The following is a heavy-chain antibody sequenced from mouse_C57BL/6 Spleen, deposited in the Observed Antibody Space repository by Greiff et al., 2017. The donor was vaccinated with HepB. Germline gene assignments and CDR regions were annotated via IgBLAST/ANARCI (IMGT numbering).Heavy chain of an antibody. CDR3: ARRYSNRWYFDV. J-gene: IGHJ1*03. D-gene: IGHD2-5*01. Sequence: DVKLVESGGDLVKPGGSLKLSCAASGFTFSSYGMSWVRQTPDKRLEWVATISSGGSYTYYPDSVKGRFTISRDNAKNTLYLQMSSLKSEDTAMYYCARRYSNRWYFDVWGTGTTVTVSS. V-gene: IGHV5-6*02. CDR1: GFTFSSYG. CDR2: ISSGGSYT.